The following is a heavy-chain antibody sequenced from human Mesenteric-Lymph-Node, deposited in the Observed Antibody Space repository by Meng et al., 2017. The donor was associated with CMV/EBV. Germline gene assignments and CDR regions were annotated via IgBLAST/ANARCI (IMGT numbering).Heavy chain of an antibody. CDR1: GDSVSSNRAT. J-gene: IGHJ4*02. CDR3: LRDGTWGH. D-gene: IGHD3-16*01. CDR2: TYYRSKWNN. V-gene: IGHV6-1*01. Sequence: TCAISGDSVSSNRATWYWIRQSPSGGLEWLGRTYYRSKWNNDYAVSVKSRIAINPDTAKNQFSLQLNSVTPEDTAVYYCLRDGTWGHWGQGTLVTVSS.